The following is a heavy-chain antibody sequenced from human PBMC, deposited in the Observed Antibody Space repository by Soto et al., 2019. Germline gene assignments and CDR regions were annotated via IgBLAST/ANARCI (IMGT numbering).Heavy chain of an antibody. D-gene: IGHD2-2*01. J-gene: IGHJ6*02. V-gene: IGHV1-69*01. CDR2: IIPISGTA. CDR3: ARSQGGSTSVEIYYYCYYGMDV. Sequence: QVQLVQSGAEVKKPGSSVKVSCKASGGTFSSYAISWVRQAPGQGLEWMGGIIPISGTANYARKFQGRVTITADESTSTAYMELSSLRSEDTAVYYCARSQGGSTSVEIYYYCYYGMDVWGQGTTVTVSS. CDR1: GGTFSSYA.